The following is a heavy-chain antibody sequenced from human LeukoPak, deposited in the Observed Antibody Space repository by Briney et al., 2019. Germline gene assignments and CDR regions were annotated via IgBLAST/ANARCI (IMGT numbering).Heavy chain of an antibody. D-gene: IGHD2-2*01. J-gene: IGHJ6*02. V-gene: IGHV3-23*01. CDR2: ISGSDSSA. CDR1: GFTFTNYA. CDR3: AKDYCSSTSCLDWDYYYGMDV. Sequence: LAGGSLRLSCAASGFTFTNYAMSWVRQAPGKGLKWVSSISGSDSSAYYADSVKGRFTISRDNSKNTLYLQMNSLRAEDTAVYYCAKDYCSSTSCLDWDYYYGMDVWGQGTTVTVSS.